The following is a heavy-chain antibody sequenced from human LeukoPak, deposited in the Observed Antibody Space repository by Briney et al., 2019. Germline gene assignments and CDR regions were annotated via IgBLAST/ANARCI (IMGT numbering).Heavy chain of an antibody. CDR2: IEDDGRET. J-gene: IGHJ4*02. Sequence: GGSLRLSCTTSGFIFSNYWMTWLRQTPGKGLEWVANIEDDGRETHYVDSVKGRFTISRDNRKNSLYLQMNSLRVEDTAVYYCATKQWLAPPPDSWGQGTPVTVSS. V-gene: IGHV3-7*01. D-gene: IGHD6-19*01. CDR1: GFIFSNYW. CDR3: ATKQWLAPPPDS.